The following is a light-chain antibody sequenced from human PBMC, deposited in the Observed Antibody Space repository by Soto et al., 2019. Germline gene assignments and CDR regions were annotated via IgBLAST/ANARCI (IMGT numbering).Light chain of an antibody. CDR3: QQYSSSPRGLT. V-gene: IGKV3-20*01. CDR1: QSVSSSY. CDR2: ATS. Sequence: EIVLTQAPGTLSLSPGERATLSCRASQSVSSSYLAWYQQKPGQAPRLLIFATSGRATGIPDRFSGSGSGTDFTLTISRLAPDDFAAYDWQQYSSSPRGLTVGGGTKVEIK. J-gene: IGKJ4*01.